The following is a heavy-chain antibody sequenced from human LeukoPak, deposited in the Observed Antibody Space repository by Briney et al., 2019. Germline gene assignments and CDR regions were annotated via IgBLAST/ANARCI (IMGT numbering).Heavy chain of an antibody. D-gene: IGHD4-17*01. CDR3: ARGRSYDYGDYYYYYYYMDV. J-gene: IGHJ6*03. CDR1: GGSISSSSYY. V-gene: IGHV4-39*07. CDR2: IYYSGST. Sequence: SETLSLTCTVSGGSISSSSYYWGWIRQPPGKGLEWIGSIYYSGSTYYNPSLKSRVTISVDTSKNQFSLKLSSVTAADTAVYYCARGRSYDYGDYYYYYYYMDVWGKGTTVTVSS.